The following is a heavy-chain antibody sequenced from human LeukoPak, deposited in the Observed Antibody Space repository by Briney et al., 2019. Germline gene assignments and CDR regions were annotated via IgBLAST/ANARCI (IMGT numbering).Heavy chain of an antibody. Sequence: GGSLRLSCSASGFTINSNYMSWLRQAPGAGLEWVSAISHHGGTTYYADSVKGRFTISRDNSKNTLYLQMNSLRAEDTAIYFCEKYSPPWEPGHIDLWARGMLVTVSS. D-gene: IGHD1-14*01. V-gene: IGHV3-23*01. J-gene: IGHJ5*02. CDR3: EKYSPPWEPGHIDL. CDR1: GFTINSNY. CDR2: ISHHGGTT.